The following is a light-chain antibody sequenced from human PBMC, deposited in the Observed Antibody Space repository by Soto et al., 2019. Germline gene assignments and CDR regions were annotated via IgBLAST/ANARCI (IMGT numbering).Light chain of an antibody. V-gene: IGKV3-20*01. CDR1: QSVGSKY. J-gene: IGKJ1*01. Sequence: IVLTQSPGTLSLSPGDRATLSCRPSQSVGSKYLAWYQQKPGRAPRLLIYGASSRPTGIPDRFSGSGSGTDFTLNINGLEPEDFAVYYCQQYGNSPWTFGQGTKVEIK. CDR2: GAS. CDR3: QQYGNSPWT.